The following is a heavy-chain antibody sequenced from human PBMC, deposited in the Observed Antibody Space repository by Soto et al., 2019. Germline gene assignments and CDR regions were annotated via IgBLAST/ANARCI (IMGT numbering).Heavy chain of an antibody. CDR1: GGTFSSYA. CDR3: ADGAAAAGRGGDYYYYYGMDV. Sequence: SVKVSCKASGGTFSSYAISWVRQAPGQGLEWMGGIIPIFGTANYAQKFQGRVTITADESTSTAYMELSSLRSEDTAVYYCADGAAAAGRGGDYYYYYGMDVWGQGTTVTVS. D-gene: IGHD6-13*01. V-gene: IGHV1-69*13. CDR2: IIPIFGTA. J-gene: IGHJ6*02.